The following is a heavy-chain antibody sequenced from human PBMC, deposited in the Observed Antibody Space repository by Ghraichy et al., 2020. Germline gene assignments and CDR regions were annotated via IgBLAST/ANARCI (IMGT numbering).Heavy chain of an antibody. D-gene: IGHD3-9*01. V-gene: IGHV3-23*01. J-gene: IGHJ4*02. CDR1: GFIFSSYA. CDR2: INKSGGST. Sequence: GGSLRLSCRASGFIFSSYAISWVRQAPGKGLEWVAAINKSGGSTYFAPSVKGRFTISRDNSKNMVHLQMNSLRAEDTAVYYCAKEISKDDILTANDYFDSWGQGTLVTVSS. CDR3: AKEISKDDILTANDYFDS.